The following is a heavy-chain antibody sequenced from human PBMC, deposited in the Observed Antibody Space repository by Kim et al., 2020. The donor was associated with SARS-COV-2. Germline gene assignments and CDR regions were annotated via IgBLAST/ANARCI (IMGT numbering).Heavy chain of an antibody. D-gene: IGHD2-2*01. CDR2: ISSSGSTI. CDR1: GLTFSDYY. Sequence: GGSLRLSCAASGLTFSDYYMSWIRQAPGKGLEWVSYISSSGSTIYYADSVKGRFTISRDNAKNSLYLQMNSLRAEDTAVYYCARVGIVVVPAAKGAFDIWGQGTMVTVSS. J-gene: IGHJ3*02. V-gene: IGHV3-11*01. CDR3: ARVGIVVVPAAKGAFDI.